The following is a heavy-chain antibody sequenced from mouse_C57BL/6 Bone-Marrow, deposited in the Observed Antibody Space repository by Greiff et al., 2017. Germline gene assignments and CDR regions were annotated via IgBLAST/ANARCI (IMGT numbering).Heavy chain of an antibody. CDR1: GFTFSSYA. J-gene: IGHJ2*01. Sequence: EVNLVESGGGLVKPGGSLKLSCAASGFTFSSYAMSWVRQTPEKRLEWVATISDGGSYTYYPDNVKGRFTISRDNAKNNLYLQMSHLKSEATAMDYCARAELGFDYWGQGTTLTVSS. D-gene: IGHD4-1*01. V-gene: IGHV5-4*03. CDR3: ARAELGFDY. CDR2: ISDGGSYT.